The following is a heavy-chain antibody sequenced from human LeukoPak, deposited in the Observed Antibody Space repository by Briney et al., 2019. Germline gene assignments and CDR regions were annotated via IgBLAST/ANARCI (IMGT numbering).Heavy chain of an antibody. CDR1: GFTFSSYS. J-gene: IGHJ4*02. D-gene: IGHD6-19*01. Sequence: GGSLRLSCAASGFTFSSYSMNWVRQASGKGLEWVSSISSSSSYIYYADSVKGRFTTSRDNAKNSLYLQMNSLRAEDTAVYYCARDKLAVAGSADYWGQGTLVTVSS. CDR3: ARDKLAVAGSADY. V-gene: IGHV3-21*01. CDR2: ISSSSSYI.